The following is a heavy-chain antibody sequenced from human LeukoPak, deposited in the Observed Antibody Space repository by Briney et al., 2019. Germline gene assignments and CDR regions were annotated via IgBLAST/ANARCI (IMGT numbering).Heavy chain of an antibody. CDR2: IKQDGSEK. Sequence: PGGSLRLSCAASGFTFSSYWMSWVRQAPGKGLEWVANIKQDGSEKYYVDSVKGRFTISRDNSKNTLYLQMNSLRAEDTAVYYCARDAAPDTAMPLSLFDYWGQGTLVTVSS. CDR1: GFTFSSYW. D-gene: IGHD5-18*01. CDR3: ARDAAPDTAMPLSLFDY. V-gene: IGHV3-7*01. J-gene: IGHJ4*02.